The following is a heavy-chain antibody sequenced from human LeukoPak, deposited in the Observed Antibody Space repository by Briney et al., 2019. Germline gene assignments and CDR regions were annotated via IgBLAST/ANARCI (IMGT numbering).Heavy chain of an antibody. CDR2: ISGSGGTT. CDR1: GFTFSSYA. V-gene: IGHV3-23*01. CDR3: AKGSYCDH. Sequence: GGSLRLSCAVSGFTFSSYAMSWVRQAPGKGLEWVSGISGSGGTTYYAESVKGRFTISRDNSKNTLYLQMNSLRAEDTAVYYCAKGSYCDHWGQGTLVTVSS. J-gene: IGHJ4*02.